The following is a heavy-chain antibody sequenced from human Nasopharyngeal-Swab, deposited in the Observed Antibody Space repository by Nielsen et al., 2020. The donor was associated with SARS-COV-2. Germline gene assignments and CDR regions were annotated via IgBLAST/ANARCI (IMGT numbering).Heavy chain of an antibody. D-gene: IGHD3-3*01. V-gene: IGHV1-69*06. Sequence: WVRQAPGQGLEWMGVIIPIFGTANYAQKFQGRVTITADKSTSTAYMELSSLRSEDTAVYYCARDKGLRFLEWLPLKGFTGWFDPWGQGTLVTVSS. J-gene: IGHJ5*02. CDR3: ARDKGLRFLEWLPLKGFTGWFDP. CDR2: IIPIFGTA.